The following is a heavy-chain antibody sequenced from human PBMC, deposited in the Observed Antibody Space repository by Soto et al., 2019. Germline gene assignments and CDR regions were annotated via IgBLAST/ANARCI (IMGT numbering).Heavy chain of an antibody. CDR1: GCTFSSYA. V-gene: IGHV1-69*06. CDR3: ARYMTTVTTWRTLNAYYGMDA. J-gene: IGHJ6*02. CDR2: IIPIFGTA. Sequence: SVKVSCKASGCTFSSYAISWVRQARGQGLEWMGGIIPIFGTANYAQKFQGRVTITADKSTSTAYMELSSLRSEDTAVYYCARYMTTVTTWRTLNAYYGMDAWGQGIAVTVSS. D-gene: IGHD4-4*01.